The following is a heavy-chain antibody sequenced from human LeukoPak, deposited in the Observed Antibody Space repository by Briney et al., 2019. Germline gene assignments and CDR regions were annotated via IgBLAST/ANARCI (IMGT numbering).Heavy chain of an antibody. D-gene: IGHD3-3*01. CDR3: AREFLEWFYFDY. J-gene: IGHJ4*02. CDR1: GYTFTSYD. V-gene: IGHV1-8*03. CDR2: MNPNSGNT. Sequence: ASVKVSCKASGYTFTSYDINWVRQATGQGLEWMGWMNPNSGNTGYAQKFQGRVTITRNTSISTAYMELSSLRSEDTAVYYCAREFLEWFYFDYWGQGTLVTVSS.